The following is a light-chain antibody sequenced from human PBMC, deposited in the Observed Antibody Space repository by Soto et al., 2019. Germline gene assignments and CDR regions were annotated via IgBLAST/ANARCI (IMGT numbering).Light chain of an antibody. Sequence: EIVLTQSPGTLSLSPGESATLSCRASQSVGRNYLAWFQHKPDQAPRLLIYDASNRATGVPDRFSGSGSGTDFTLSVTRLEPEDFAVYYCQQYNTWPPITFGQGTRLEIK. V-gene: IGKV3-20*01. CDR3: QQYNTWPPIT. CDR1: QSVGRNY. J-gene: IGKJ5*01. CDR2: DAS.